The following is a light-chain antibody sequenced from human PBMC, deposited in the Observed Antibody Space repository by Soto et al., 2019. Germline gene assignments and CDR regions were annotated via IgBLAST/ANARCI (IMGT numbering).Light chain of an antibody. CDR3: ATWDDSLNGLV. CDR2: GNS. V-gene: IGLV1-40*01. Sequence: QSVLTQPPSVSGAPGQRVTISCTGSSSNIGAGYDVHWYQQLPGTAPKLLIYGNSNRPSGVPDRFSGSKSGTSASLAITGLQSDDEADYHCATWDDSLNGLVFGGGTKLTVL. CDR1: SSNIGAGYD. J-gene: IGLJ3*02.